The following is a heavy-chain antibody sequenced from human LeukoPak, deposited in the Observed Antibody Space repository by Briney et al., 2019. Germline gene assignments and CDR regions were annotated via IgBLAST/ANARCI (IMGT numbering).Heavy chain of an antibody. CDR3: ARESVPPYCGGDCCLDY. Sequence: SVKVSCKASGGTFISYAISWVRQAPGQGLEWMGRIIPIFGTANYAQKFQGRVTITTDESTSTAYMELSSLRSENTAVYYCARESVPPYCGGDCCLDYWGQGTLVTVSS. D-gene: IGHD2-21*02. CDR2: IIPIFGTA. V-gene: IGHV1-69*05. J-gene: IGHJ4*02. CDR1: GGTFISYA.